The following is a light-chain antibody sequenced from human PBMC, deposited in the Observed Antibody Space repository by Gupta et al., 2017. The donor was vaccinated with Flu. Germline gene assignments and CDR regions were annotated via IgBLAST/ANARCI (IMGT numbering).Light chain of an antibody. CDR2: RDS. CDR1: NIGSKN. V-gene: IGLV3-9*01. CDR3: QVWDSSWV. Sequence: SYELPQPLSVSVALGQTARITCGGNNIGSKNVHWYQQKPGQAPVLVIYRDSNRPSGIPERFSGSNSGNTATLTIGRAQAGDEADYYCQVWDSSWVFGGGTKLTVL. J-gene: IGLJ3*02.